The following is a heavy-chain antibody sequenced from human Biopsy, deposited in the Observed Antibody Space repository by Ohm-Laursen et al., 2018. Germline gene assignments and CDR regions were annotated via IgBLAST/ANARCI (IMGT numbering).Heavy chain of an antibody. CDR1: GFTFSDYY. J-gene: IGHJ4*02. D-gene: IGHD3-10*01. CDR2: ISGSGTTI. CDR3: ARDGAGSYHDY. Sequence: SLRLSCTASGFTFSDYYTSWIRQAPGKGLEWLSYISGSGTTIFYADSVKGRFTVSRDNAKNSLYLQTNSLTVEDTAVYYCARDGAGSYHDYWGQGTLVTVSS. V-gene: IGHV3-11*01.